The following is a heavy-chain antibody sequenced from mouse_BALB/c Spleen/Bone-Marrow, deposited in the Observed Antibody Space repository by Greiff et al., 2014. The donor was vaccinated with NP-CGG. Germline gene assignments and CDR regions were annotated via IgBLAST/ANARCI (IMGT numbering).Heavy chain of an antibody. CDR2: IDPANGNT. CDR3: AIYYGNYYATDY. D-gene: IGHD2-1*01. V-gene: IGHV14-3*02. CDR1: GFNIKDTY. J-gene: IGHJ4*01. Sequence: VQLKESGAELVKPGASVKLSCTASGFNIKDTYMHWVKQRPEQGLEWIGRIDPANGNTKYDPKFQGKATITADTSSNTAYLQLSSLTSEDTAVYYCAIYYGNYYATDYWGQGTSVTVSS.